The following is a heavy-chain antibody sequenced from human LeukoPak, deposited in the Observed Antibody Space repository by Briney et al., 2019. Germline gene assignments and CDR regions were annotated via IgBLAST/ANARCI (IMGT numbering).Heavy chain of an antibody. CDR2: LDTDGSDT. D-gene: IGHD3-10*01. CDR1: GFTFSNYW. CDR3: AKDKEGSGIYYKSFDY. J-gene: IGHJ4*02. V-gene: IGHV3-74*01. Sequence: GGSLRLSCAASGFTFSNYWMHWVRQAPGKGLVWVSRLDTDGSDTSYADSVKGRFTISRDNSRNTLYLQMNSLRPEDTALYFCAKDKEGSGIYYKSFDYWGQGTLVTVSS.